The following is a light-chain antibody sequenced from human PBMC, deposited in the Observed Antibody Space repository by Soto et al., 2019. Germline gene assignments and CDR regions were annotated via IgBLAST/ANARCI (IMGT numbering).Light chain of an antibody. V-gene: IGKV1-39*01. Sequence: DIQMTQSPSSLSASVGDRVTITCRGSQSISNYLNWYQQKTGKAPNLLIYDASSLQSGVPSRFSGSGSVTDFTLPISSLPPEDLATYYCQQSYSTPPWTFGQGTKLEIK. CDR3: QQSYSTPPWT. J-gene: IGKJ2*02. CDR2: DAS. CDR1: QSISNY.